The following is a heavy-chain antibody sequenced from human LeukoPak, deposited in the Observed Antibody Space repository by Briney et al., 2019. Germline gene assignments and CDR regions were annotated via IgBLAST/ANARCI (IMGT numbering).Heavy chain of an antibody. CDR1: GFTFSSYW. V-gene: IGHV3-7*01. J-gene: IGHJ1*01. D-gene: IGHD3-22*01. Sequence: AGGSLRLSCAASGFTFSSYWMSWVRQAPGKGLEWVANIKQDGSEKYYVDSVKGRFTISRDNAKNSLYLQMSSLRADDTAVYYCARDRLLYYYDSGPTGHFQHWGQGTLVTVSS. CDR3: ARDRLLYYYDSGPTGHFQH. CDR2: IKQDGSEK.